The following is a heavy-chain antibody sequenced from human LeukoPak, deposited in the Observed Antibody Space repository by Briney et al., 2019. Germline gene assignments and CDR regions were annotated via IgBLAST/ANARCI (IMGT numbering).Heavy chain of an antibody. Sequence: GGSLRLSCAASGFTFDAFGMTWVRQAPGKGLEWVSAIRGDAGSTGYADSVKGRFTISRDNAKNSLYLQMNSLRVEDTALYYCARVWAWGSGNYFDNWGQGTLVTVAS. D-gene: IGHD7-27*01. V-gene: IGHV3-20*04. CDR1: GFTFDAFG. CDR2: IRGDAGST. J-gene: IGHJ4*02. CDR3: ARVWAWGSGNYFDN.